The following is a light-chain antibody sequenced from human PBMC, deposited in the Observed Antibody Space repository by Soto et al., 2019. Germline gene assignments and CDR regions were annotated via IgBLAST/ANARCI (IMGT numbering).Light chain of an antibody. V-gene: IGKV1-12*01. CDR2: KAS. CDR1: QGISSW. CDR3: QQTSSFPLT. Sequence: IQMTQSPFSVSASVGDRVTITCRASQGISSWLVWYQQKPGKTPSLLIYKASNLQTGVPSRLSGSGSGTDFTLTISSLQPEDFATYYCQQTSSFPLTFGGGTKVESK. J-gene: IGKJ4*01.